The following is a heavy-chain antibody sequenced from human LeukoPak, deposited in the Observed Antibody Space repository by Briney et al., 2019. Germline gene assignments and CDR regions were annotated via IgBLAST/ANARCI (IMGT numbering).Heavy chain of an antibody. CDR3: ARDWEYCSGGSCYSKDAFDI. CDR2: INPNSGGT. D-gene: IGHD2-15*01. CDR1: GYTFTGYY. J-gene: IGHJ3*02. V-gene: IGHV1-2*02. Sequence: GASVKVSCKASGYTFTGYYMHWVRQAPGQGLEWMGWINPNSGGTNYAQKFQGRVTMTRATSISPAYMELSRLRSDDTAVYYCARDWEYCSGGSCYSKDAFDIWGQGTMVTVSS.